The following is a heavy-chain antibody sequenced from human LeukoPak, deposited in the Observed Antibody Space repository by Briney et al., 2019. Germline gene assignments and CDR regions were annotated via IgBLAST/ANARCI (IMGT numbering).Heavy chain of an antibody. Sequence: GGSLRLSCAASGFTFSNHGMQWVRQAPGKGLEWVSFISDSGSTISYTDSVKGRFTISRDNAKNSLYLQMNSLRGEDTGLYYCARDRGGDRFDYWGQETLVTVSS. V-gene: IGHV3-48*03. J-gene: IGHJ4*02. CDR2: ISDSGSTI. CDR3: ARDRGGDRFDY. D-gene: IGHD3-10*01. CDR1: GFTFSNHG.